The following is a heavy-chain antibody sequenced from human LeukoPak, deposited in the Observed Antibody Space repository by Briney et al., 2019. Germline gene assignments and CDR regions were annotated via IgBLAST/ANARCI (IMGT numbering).Heavy chain of an antibody. CDR2: INHFGNT. Sequence: SETLSLTCAVYGGTFGGYYWTWVRQPPGERPEWIGEINHFGNTNYNSSLKSRVTISVDTSKHQFSLKLHSVTAADTAVYYCARGRWELLDYWGRGTLVTVSS. CDR1: GGTFGGYY. J-gene: IGHJ4*02. V-gene: IGHV4-34*01. CDR3: ARGRWELLDY. D-gene: IGHD1-26*01.